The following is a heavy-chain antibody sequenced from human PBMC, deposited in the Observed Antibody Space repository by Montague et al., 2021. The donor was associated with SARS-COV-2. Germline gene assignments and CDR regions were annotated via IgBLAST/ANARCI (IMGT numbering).Heavy chain of an antibody. Sequence: CAISGDSVWSNTAAWNWIRQPPSGGLEWLGRTNYRSKWTSDYATSVEGRISTVPDTSKNQFFLHLRSVTPEDTGVYYCVRDTGSAQAGFDAWGQGTLVTVSS. D-gene: IGHD4-17*01. CDR3: VRDTGSAQAGFDA. CDR2: TNYRSKWTS. V-gene: IGHV6-1*01. J-gene: IGHJ4*02. CDR1: GDSVWSNTAA.